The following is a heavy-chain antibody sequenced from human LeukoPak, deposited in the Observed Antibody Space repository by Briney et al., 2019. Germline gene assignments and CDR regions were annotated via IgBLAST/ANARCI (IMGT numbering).Heavy chain of an antibody. Sequence: SETLSLTCTVSGGSISSYYWSWIRQPPGKGREWIGHIYYSGSTNYNPSLKSRVTISVDTSENQFSLKVSSVTAADTAVYYCARHEFAHRRLRLGELSSTFYYFDYWGQGTLVTVSS. CDR3: ARHEFAHRRLRLGELSSTFYYFDY. CDR2: IYYSGST. D-gene: IGHD3-16*02. J-gene: IGHJ4*02. CDR1: GGSISSYY. V-gene: IGHV4-59*08.